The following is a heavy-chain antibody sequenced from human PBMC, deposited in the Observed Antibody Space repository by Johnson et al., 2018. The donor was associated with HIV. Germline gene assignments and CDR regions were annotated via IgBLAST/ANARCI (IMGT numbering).Heavy chain of an antibody. J-gene: IGHJ3*02. Sequence: VQLVESGGGLVQPGGSLRLSCAASGFTFSSYAMHWVRQAPGKGLEYVSAISSNGGSTYYAHSVKGRFTISRDNSKNTLYLQMGSLRAEDMAVYYCARIGDAFDIWGQGTMVTVSS. CDR2: ISSNGGST. CDR3: ARIGDAFDI. D-gene: IGHD3-16*01. V-gene: IGHV3-64*01. CDR1: GFTFSSYA.